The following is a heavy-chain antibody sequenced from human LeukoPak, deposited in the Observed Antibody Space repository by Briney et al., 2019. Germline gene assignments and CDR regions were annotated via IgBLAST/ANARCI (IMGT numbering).Heavy chain of an antibody. D-gene: IGHD3-10*01. J-gene: IGHJ6*03. CDR3: AREGTDQYYYYYMDV. CDR1: GGSISSTSYY. V-gene: IGHV4-39*02. CDR2: IYYSGST. Sequence: SETLSLTCTVSGGSISSTSYYWGWIRQPPEKGLEWIGSIYYSGSTYYNPSLRSRLTISVDTSKNQFSLKLSSVTAADTAVYYCAREGTDQYYYYYMDVWGKGTTVTVSS.